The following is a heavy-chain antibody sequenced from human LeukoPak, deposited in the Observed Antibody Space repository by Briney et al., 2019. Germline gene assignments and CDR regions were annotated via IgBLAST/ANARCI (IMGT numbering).Heavy chain of an antibody. Sequence: GGSLRLSCAASGFTFTNAWLNWVRHAPGKGLEWVGCILSKAGGETRDYAAPVKGRFSLSRDDSKHMLYLEMNSLKTEDTAVYYCTTGGSYTASTGDFDYWGPGALVTVSS. J-gene: IGHJ4*02. CDR2: ILSKAGGETR. CDR1: GFTFTNAW. D-gene: IGHD2-2*02. V-gene: IGHV3-15*01. CDR3: TTGGSYTASTGDFDY.